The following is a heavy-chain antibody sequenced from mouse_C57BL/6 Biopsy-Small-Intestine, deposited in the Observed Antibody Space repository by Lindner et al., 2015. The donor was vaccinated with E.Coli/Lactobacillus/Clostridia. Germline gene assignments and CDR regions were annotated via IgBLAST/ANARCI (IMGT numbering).Heavy chain of an antibody. V-gene: IGHV1-59*01. CDR2: VNPTGDNT. D-gene: IGHD1-1*02. Sequence: SVKVSCKASGFTFTSYYSHWVRQAPGQGLEWMGLVNPTGDNTNYAQKFQGRLTMTRDTSTSTLYMELSSLTSEDTAVYYCTRDNSDTVAGMSVWWLDPWGQGTLVTVSS. CDR1: GFTFTSYY. J-gene: IGHJ4*01. CDR3: TRDNSDTVAGMSVWWLDP.